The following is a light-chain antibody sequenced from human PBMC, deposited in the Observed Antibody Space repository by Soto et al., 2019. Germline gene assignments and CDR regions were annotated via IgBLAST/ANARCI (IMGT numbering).Light chain of an antibody. J-gene: IGLJ2*01. CDR1: SSDVGGYNY. CDR2: EVS. CDR3: SSYEGSNNEGV. Sequence: QSALTQPPSASGSPGQSVTISCTGTSSDVGGYNYVSWYQQHPGKAPKLMIYEVSKRPSGVPDRFSGSKSGNTASLTVSGLQAEDEADYYCSSYEGSNNEGVFGGGTKLTVL. V-gene: IGLV2-8*01.